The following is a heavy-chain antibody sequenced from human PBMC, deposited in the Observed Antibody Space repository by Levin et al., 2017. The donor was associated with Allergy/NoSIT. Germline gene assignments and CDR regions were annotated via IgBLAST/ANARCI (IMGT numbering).Heavy chain of an antibody. Sequence: PGGSLRLSCQGSGYSFTSYWIGWVRQMPGKGLEWMEIIYPGDSDTRYSPSFQGQVTISADKSISTAYLQWSSLKASDTAIYYCARRGTRDYYYYMDVWGKGTTVTVSS. CDR1: GYSFTSYW. D-gene: IGHD1-1*01. J-gene: IGHJ6*03. CDR2: IYPGDSDT. CDR3: ARRGTRDYYYYMDV. V-gene: IGHV5-51*01.